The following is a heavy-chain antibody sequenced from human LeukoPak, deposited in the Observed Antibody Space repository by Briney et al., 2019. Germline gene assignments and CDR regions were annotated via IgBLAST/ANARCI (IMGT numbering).Heavy chain of an antibody. D-gene: IGHD3-10*01. V-gene: IGHV4-59*01. J-gene: IGHJ4*02. CDR3: ARDRGPGVFDY. Sequence: SETLSLTCTVSGGSISSYYWSGIRQPPGKGLEWIGYIYYSGSTNYNPSLKSRVTISVDTSKNQFSLKLSSVTAADTAVYYCARDRGPGVFDYWGQGTLVTVSS. CDR1: GGSISSYY. CDR2: IYYSGST.